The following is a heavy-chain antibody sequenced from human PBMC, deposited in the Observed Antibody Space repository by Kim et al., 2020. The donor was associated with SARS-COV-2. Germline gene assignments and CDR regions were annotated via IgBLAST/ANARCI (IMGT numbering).Heavy chain of an antibody. Sequence: GGSLRLSCAASGFTFSSYGMHWVRQAPGKGLEWVAVISYDGSNKYYADSVKGRFTISRDNSKNTLYLQMNSLRAEDTAVYYCAKDRVPYFDYDSSGSKGNDYWGQGTLVTVSS. V-gene: IGHV3-30*18. D-gene: IGHD3-22*01. CDR2: ISYDGSNK. J-gene: IGHJ4*02. CDR3: AKDRVPYFDYDSSGSKGNDY. CDR1: GFTFSSYG.